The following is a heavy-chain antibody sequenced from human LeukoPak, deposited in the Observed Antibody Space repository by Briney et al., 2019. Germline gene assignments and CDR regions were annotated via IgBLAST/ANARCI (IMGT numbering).Heavy chain of an antibody. Sequence: ASVKVSCKASGYTFTSYGISWVRQAPGQGLEWMGWISAYNGNTNYAQKLQGRVTMTTDTSTSTAYRELRSLRSDDTAVYYCARDRVGVDIVVVPAGEFDYWGQGTLVTVSS. CDR1: GYTFTSYG. CDR3: ARDRVGVDIVVVPAGEFDY. CDR2: ISAYNGNT. D-gene: IGHD2-2*03. J-gene: IGHJ4*02. V-gene: IGHV1-18*01.